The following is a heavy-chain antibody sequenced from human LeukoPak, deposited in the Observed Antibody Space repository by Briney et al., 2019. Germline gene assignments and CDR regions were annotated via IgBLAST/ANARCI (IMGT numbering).Heavy chain of an antibody. Sequence: PSETLSLTCTVSGGSISSSSYYWGWIRQPLGKGLEWIGSIVSGSTYYNPSLKSRVTISADTSENQFSLKLSSVTAADTAVYYCARHFFDWFRMKWFDPWGQGTLVTVSS. CDR3: ARHFFDWFRMKWFDP. D-gene: IGHD3-9*01. CDR1: GGSISSSSYY. V-gene: IGHV4-39*01. CDR2: IVSGST. J-gene: IGHJ5*02.